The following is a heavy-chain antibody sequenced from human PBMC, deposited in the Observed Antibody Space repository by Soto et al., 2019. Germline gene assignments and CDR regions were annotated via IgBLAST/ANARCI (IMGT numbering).Heavy chain of an antibody. Sequence: ASVKVSCKASGGTFSSYGISWVRQAPGQGLEWMGWISAYTGHTNYAQKVQGRVTMTTDTSTSTAYMELTSLRSDNTAVYYWARGGGLMTTLWGGMDVWGQGTTVTVSS. CDR2: ISAYTGHT. D-gene: IGHD3-16*01. J-gene: IGHJ6*02. CDR3: ARGGGLMTTLWGGMDV. CDR1: GGTFSSYG. V-gene: IGHV1-18*01.